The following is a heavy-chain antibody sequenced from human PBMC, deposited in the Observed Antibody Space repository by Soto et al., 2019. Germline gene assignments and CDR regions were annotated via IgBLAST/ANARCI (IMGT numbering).Heavy chain of an antibody. V-gene: IGHV1-69*06. CDR1: GGTFSSYA. CDR2: IIPMFGTA. D-gene: IGHD3-22*01. CDR3: ARGLYDSSGYDFDY. J-gene: IGHJ4*02. Sequence: QVQLVQSGAEVKKPGSSVKVSCKASGGTFSSYAISWVRQAPGRGLEWMGGIIPMFGTANYAQKFQGRVTITADKSTSTVYMELSSLRSEDTAVYYCARGLYDSSGYDFDYWGQGTLVTVSS.